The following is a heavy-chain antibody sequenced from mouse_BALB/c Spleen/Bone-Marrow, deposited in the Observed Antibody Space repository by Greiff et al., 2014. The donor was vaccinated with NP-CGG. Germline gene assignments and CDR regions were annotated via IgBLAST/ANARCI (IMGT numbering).Heavy chain of an antibody. CDR3: TRGPSNWGDY. V-gene: IGHV1-87*01. D-gene: IGHD4-1*01. Sequence: QVQLKESGAELARPGASVRLSCKTSGYTFTTYWMQWVKQRPGQGLEWIGAIYPGNGDTRYTQKFKGKATLTADKSSSTAYMQLSSLASEDSAVYFCTRGPSNWGDYWGQGTTLTVSS. CDR1: GYTFTTYW. CDR2: IYPGNGDT. J-gene: IGHJ2*01.